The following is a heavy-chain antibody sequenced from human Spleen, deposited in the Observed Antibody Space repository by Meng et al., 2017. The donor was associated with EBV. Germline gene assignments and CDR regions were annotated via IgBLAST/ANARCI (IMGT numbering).Heavy chain of an antibody. V-gene: IGHV4-39*01. J-gene: IGHJ5*02. D-gene: IGHD3-10*01. CDR3: AMNMVQGVMGNWFDP. CDR2: IYYSGST. Sequence: GSIYYSGSTYYKPSLKSRVTISVDTSKNQFSLKLSSVTAADTAVYYCAMNMVQGVMGNWFDPWGQGTLVTVSS.